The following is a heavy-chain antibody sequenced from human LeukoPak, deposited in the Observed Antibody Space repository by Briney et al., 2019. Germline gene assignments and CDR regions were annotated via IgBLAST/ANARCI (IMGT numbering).Heavy chain of an antibody. V-gene: IGHV1-18*01. Sequence: GASAKVSCKASGYTFTSYGINWMRQAPGQGLEWMGWISTYNGDIKYAQNLQGRVTMTTDTSTSTAYMELRSLRSDDTAVYYCARDRGRFTGTDDAFDIWGQGTMVTVSS. CDR1: GYTFTSYG. CDR2: ISTYNGDI. CDR3: ARDRGRFTGTDDAFDI. J-gene: IGHJ3*02. D-gene: IGHD1-1*01.